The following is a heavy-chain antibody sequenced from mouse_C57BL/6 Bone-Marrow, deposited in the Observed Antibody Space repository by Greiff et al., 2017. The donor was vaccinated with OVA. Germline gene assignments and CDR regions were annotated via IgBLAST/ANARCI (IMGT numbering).Heavy chain of an antibody. Sequence: QVQLQQPGAELVKPGASVKMSCKASGYTFTSYWITWVKQRPGQGLEWIGDIYPGSGSTNYNEKFKSKATLTVDTSSSTAYMELRSLTSEDSAVYFCARAVNYYGSSYPFYFDYWGQGTTLTVSS. CDR3: ARAVNYYGSSYPFYFDY. V-gene: IGHV1-55*01. CDR2: IYPGSGST. CDR1: GYTFTSYW. J-gene: IGHJ2*01. D-gene: IGHD1-1*01.